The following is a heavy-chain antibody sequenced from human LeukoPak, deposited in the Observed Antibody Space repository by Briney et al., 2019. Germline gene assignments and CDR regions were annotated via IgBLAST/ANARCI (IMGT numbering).Heavy chain of an antibody. CDR2: IYYSGST. CDR1: GGSISSYY. Sequence: PSETLSLTCTVSGGSISSYYWSWIRQPPGKGLEWIGYIYYSGSTNYNPSLKSRVTISVDTSKNQFSLKLSSVTAADTAVYYCARVYENYYDSSGSSIDYWGQGTLVTVSS. J-gene: IGHJ4*02. V-gene: IGHV4-59*01. CDR3: ARVYENYYDSSGSSIDY. D-gene: IGHD3-22*01.